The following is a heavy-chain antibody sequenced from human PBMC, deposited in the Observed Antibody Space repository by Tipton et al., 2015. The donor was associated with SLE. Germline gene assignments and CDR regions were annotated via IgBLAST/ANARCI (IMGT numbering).Heavy chain of an antibody. J-gene: IGHJ3*01. V-gene: IGHV4-4*07. D-gene: IGHD5/OR15-5a*01. CDR1: GGSISTYS. Sequence: TLSLTCAVSGGSISTYSWSWVRLPAGKGLEWIGRVSTTGNNNNNPSLKSRVTMSVDTSKNQVSLKLASVTAADTAVYYCARDGSVSPLDVWGQGTSVVVSS. CDR3: ARDGSVSPLDV. CDR2: VSTTGNN.